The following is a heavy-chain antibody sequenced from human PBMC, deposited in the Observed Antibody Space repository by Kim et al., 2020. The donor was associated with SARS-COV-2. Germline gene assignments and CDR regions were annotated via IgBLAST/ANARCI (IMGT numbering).Heavy chain of an antibody. CDR3: ARVPPDFWSGYYTYYHYYYYMDV. CDR2: MNPNSGNT. D-gene: IGHD3-3*01. J-gene: IGHJ6*03. CDR1: GYTFTSYD. V-gene: IGHV1-8*01. Sequence: ASVKVSCKASGYTFTSYDINWVRQATGQGLEWMGWMNPNSGNTGYAQKFQGRVTMTRNTSISTAYMELSSLRSEDTAVYYCARVPPDFWSGYYTYYHYYYYMDVWGKGTTVTVSS.